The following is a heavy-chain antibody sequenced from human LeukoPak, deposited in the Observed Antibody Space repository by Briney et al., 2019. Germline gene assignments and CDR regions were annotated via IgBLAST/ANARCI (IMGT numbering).Heavy chain of an antibody. J-gene: IGHJ3*02. D-gene: IGHD6-13*01. CDR1: GFTFSSYS. V-gene: IGHV3-48*04. Sequence: PGGSLRLSCAASGFTFSSYSMNWVRQAPGKGLEWVSYISSSSTIYYADSVKGRFTISRDNAKNSLYLQMNSLRAEDTAVYYCARDLAAAGFAFDIWGQGTMVTVSS. CDR2: ISSSSTI. CDR3: ARDLAAAGFAFDI.